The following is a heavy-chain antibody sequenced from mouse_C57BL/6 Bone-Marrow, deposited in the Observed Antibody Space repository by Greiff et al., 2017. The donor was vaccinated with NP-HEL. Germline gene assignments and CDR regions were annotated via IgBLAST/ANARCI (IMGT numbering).Heavy chain of an antibody. J-gene: IGHJ2*01. Sequence: EVQLQQSGAELVRPGASVKLSCTASGFNIKDYYMHWVKQRPEQGLEWIGRIDPEDGDTEYAPKFQGKATMTADTSSNTAYLQLSSLTSEDTAVYYCTTIEGGYCYYFDYWGQGTTLTVSS. V-gene: IGHV14-1*01. CDR2: IDPEDGDT. CDR1: GFNIKDYY. D-gene: IGHD2-3*01. CDR3: TTIEGGYCYYFDY.